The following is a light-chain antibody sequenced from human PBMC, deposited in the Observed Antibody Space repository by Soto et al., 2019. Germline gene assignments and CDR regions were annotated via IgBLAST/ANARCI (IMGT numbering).Light chain of an antibody. CDR1: SSDVGVYDY. J-gene: IGLJ1*01. V-gene: IGLV2-14*01. Sequence: LNQPAPVFWAPWPVIARSFPGNSSDVGVYDYVSWYQQHPGKAPKLMISDVSNRPSGVSNRFSGSKSGNTASLTISGLQAEDEADYYCSSYTSSSTHVFGTGTKVTVL. CDR2: DVS. CDR3: SSYTSSSTHV.